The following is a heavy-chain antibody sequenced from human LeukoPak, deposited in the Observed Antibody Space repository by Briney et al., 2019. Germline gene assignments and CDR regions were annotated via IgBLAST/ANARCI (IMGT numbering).Heavy chain of an antibody. CDR3: ARAKGYDILTGYYYYYYYMDV. CDR2: VSAYNGNT. J-gene: IGHJ6*03. D-gene: IGHD3-9*01. V-gene: IGHV1-18*01. Sequence: ASVKVSCKASGYTFTSYGISWVRQAPGQGLEWMGWVSAYNGNTNYAQKLQGRVTMTTDTSTSTAYMELRSLRSDDTAVYYCARAKGYDILTGYYYYYYYMDVWGKGTTVTVSS. CDR1: GYTFTSYG.